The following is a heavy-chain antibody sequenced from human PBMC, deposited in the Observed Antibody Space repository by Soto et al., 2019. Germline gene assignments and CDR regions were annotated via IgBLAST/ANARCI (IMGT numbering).Heavy chain of an antibody. D-gene: IGHD7-27*01. CDR2: IIPILGIA. V-gene: IGHV1-69*02. J-gene: IGHJ3*02. CDR3: ARVWGPSAFDI. Sequence: SVKVSCKASGGTFSSYTISWVRQAPGQGLEWMGRIIPILGIANYARKFQGRVTITADKSTSTAYMELSSLRSEDTAVYYCARVWGPSAFDIWGQGTMVTVSS. CDR1: GGTFSSYT.